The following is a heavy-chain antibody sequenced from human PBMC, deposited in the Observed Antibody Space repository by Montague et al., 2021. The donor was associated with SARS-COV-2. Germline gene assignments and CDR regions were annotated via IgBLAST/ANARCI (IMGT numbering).Heavy chain of an antibody. CDR3: ARGMIRGVTTPFDY. CDR1: SGSIISSGYY. V-gene: IGHV4-39*02. Sequence: SETLSLTCSVSSGSIISSGYYWGWIRQPPGKELEWIGNIYYSGTTYYXXXLQSRGTISVDTSKNHLSPRLSSVTAADTAVYFCARGMIRGVTTPFDYWGQGSQVTVSS. CDR2: IYYSGTT. D-gene: IGHD3-10*01. J-gene: IGHJ4*02.